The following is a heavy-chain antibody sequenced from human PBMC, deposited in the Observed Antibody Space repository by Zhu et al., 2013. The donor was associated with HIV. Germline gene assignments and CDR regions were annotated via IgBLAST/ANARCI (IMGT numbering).Heavy chain of an antibody. D-gene: IGHD3-10*01. CDR2: IYSGGST. CDR3: ARDTSLLSNYYYYGMDV. CDR1: GFTVSSNY. J-gene: IGHJ6*02. Sequence: EVQLVESGGGLIQPGGSLRLSCAASGFTVSSNYMTWVRQAPGKGLEWVSVIYSGGSTFYADSVKGRFTISTDNSKNTLYLQMNSLRAEDTAVYYCARDTSLLSNYYYYGMDVWGQGTTVTVSS. V-gene: IGHV3-53*01.